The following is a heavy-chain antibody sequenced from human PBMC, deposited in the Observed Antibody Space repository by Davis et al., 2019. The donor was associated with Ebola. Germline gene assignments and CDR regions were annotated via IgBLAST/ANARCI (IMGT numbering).Heavy chain of an antibody. V-gene: IGHV1-69*04. CDR1: GGTFSSYA. D-gene: IGHD6-19*01. Sequence: AASVKVSCKASGGTFSSYAISWVRQAPGQGLEWMGRIIPILGIANYAQKFQGRVTITADKSTSTAYMEVRSLRSDDTAVYSCARVPLLGSGWDYYFDYWGQGTLVTVSS. CDR3: ARVPLLGSGWDYYFDY. J-gene: IGHJ4*02. CDR2: IIPILGIA.